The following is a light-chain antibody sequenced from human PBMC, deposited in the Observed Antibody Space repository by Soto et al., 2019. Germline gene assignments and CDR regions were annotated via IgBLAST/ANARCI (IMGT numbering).Light chain of an antibody. Sequence: EIVMTQSPATLSVSPGERATLSCRASQSVSSNLAWYQQKPGQAPRLLIYGASTRATGISARFSGSGSGTEFTLTISSLQSEDFAVYYCQQYNNWPQTFGQGTKVESK. V-gene: IGKV3-15*01. CDR1: QSVSSN. CDR3: QQYNNWPQT. J-gene: IGKJ1*01. CDR2: GAS.